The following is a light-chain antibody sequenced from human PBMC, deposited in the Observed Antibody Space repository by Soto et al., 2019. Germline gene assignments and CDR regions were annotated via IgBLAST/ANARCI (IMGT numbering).Light chain of an antibody. J-gene: IGLJ2*01. Sequence: QSALTQPPSASGSPGQSVTISCTGTSSDVGAYKYVSWYQQYPGKAPKLMIYEVTKRPSGVPDRFSGSKSGNTASLTVSGLKTEDEADYYCQSYDSSTVVFGGGTKLTVL. CDR3: QSYDSSTVV. CDR2: EVT. V-gene: IGLV2-8*01. CDR1: SSDVGAYKY.